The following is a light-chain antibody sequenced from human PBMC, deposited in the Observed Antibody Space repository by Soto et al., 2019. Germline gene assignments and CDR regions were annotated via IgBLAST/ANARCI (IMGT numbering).Light chain of an antibody. V-gene: IGKV1-33*01. J-gene: IGKJ4*01. CDR1: QDISNY. CDR2: DAS. Sequence: DLQMTQSPSSLSASVGDRVTITCQASQDISNYLNWYQQKPGKPPKLLIYDASNSETGVPSRFGGSGSGTHFTFTISSLQPEDIATYYCQQYDNLPLTFGGGTKVEIK. CDR3: QQYDNLPLT.